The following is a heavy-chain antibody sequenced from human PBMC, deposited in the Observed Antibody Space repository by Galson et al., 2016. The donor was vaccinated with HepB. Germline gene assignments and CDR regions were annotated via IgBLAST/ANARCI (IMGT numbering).Heavy chain of an antibody. J-gene: IGHJ5*02. Sequence: QSGAEVKKPGESLKISCLGSGDIFRSHWIAWVRQKPGKGLERMGLIYPGDSDTKYSPSFQGRVTISADKSLSTAYLQWSSLKASDTATYYCASQRFSGSYGCVDPWGQGTQVTVSS. CDR2: IYPGDSDT. CDR3: ASQRFSGSYGCVDP. V-gene: IGHV5-51*01. D-gene: IGHD1-26*01. CDR1: GDIFRSHW.